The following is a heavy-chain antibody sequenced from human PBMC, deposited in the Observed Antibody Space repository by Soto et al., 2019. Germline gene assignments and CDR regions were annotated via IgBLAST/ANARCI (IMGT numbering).Heavy chain of an antibody. D-gene: IGHD2-8*01. CDR2: LYSDRDT. CDR3: ARDIMGTNYYYYGMDV. J-gene: IGHJ6*02. Sequence: PSETLSLTCSVSGGSISSNSYSWGWIRQPPGKGLEWIATLYSDRDTYYNPSLKSRVTISADTSQNQFSLKLSSVTATDTAVYYCARDIMGTNYYYYGMDVWGQGTTVTVSS. CDR1: GGSISSNSYS. V-gene: IGHV4-39*02.